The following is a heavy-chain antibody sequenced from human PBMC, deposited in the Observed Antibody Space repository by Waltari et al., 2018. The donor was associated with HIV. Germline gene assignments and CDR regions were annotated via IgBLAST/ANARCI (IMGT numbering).Heavy chain of an antibody. CDR2: VSHSGAT. J-gene: IGHJ5*02. V-gene: IGHV4-34*08. CDR1: GTTFSGYY. Sequence: QVQLQQWGTGLLKPSEPLSLKCAIYGTTFSGYYWSWIRQSPAMGLEWLGEVSHSGATNYNPSFEGRVSISADMSKNQLSLNLTSLTAAGTGVYFCARGSQHHDHWGQGTPVTVSS. D-gene: IGHD3-10*01. CDR3: ARGSQHHDH.